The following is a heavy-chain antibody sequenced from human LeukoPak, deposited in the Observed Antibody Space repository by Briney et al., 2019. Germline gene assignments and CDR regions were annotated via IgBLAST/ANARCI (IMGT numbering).Heavy chain of an antibody. V-gene: IGHV4-59*08. J-gene: IGHJ4*02. Sequence: SETLSLTCTVSGASISSYYWSWIRQPPGKGLEWIGYVYYSESTNYNPSLKSRGTISIDTSKNQFSLKLSSVTAADTAVYYCARRRYSSGQIDCWGQGTLVTVSS. D-gene: IGHD6-19*01. CDR3: ARRRYSSGQIDC. CDR1: GASISSYY. CDR2: VYYSEST.